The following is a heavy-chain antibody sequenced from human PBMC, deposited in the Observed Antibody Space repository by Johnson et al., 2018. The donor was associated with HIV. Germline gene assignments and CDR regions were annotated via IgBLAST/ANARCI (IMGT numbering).Heavy chain of an antibody. CDR3: ARDATPWGSAYVGYAFDL. CDR1: GFTFSAYY. D-gene: IGHD5-12*01. V-gene: IGHV3-11*04. CDR2: ISSSGSSV. Sequence: QVQLVESGGGLVKPGGSLRLSCAASGFTFSAYYMSWIRQAPGKGLECLAYISSSGSSVYYTDSVKGRFTISRDNTKNSLHLQMNSLRAEDTAVYYCARDATPWGSAYVGYAFDLWGQGTMVAVSS. J-gene: IGHJ3*01.